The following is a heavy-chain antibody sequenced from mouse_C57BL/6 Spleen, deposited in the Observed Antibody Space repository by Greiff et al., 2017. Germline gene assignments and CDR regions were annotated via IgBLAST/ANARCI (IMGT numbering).Heavy chain of an antibody. CDR3: ARGGLANWGYYFDY. CDR1: GYTFTDYN. CDR2: INPNNGGT. J-gene: IGHJ2*01. V-gene: IGHV1-22*01. Sequence: VQLQQSGPELVKPGASVKMSCKASGYTFTDYNMHWVKQSHGKSLEWIGYINPNNGGTSYNQKFKGKATLTVNKSSSTAYMELRSLTSEDSAVYYCARGGLANWGYYFDYWGQGTTLTVSS. D-gene: IGHD4-1*01.